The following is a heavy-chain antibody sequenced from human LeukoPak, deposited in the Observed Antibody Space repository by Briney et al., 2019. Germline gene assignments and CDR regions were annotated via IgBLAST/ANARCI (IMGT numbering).Heavy chain of an antibody. CDR2: IDSDGSAT. CDR1: GFTFSSYW. D-gene: IGHD6-13*01. CDR3: TTHRVAGGTIDY. V-gene: IGHV3-74*01. Sequence: GGSLRLSCAASGFTFSSYWMHWVRHAPGKGLVWVSRIDSDGSATNYADSVKGRFTISRDNAKNTLYLQTNSLRAEDTAVYYCTTHRVAGGTIDYWGQGTLVTVSS. J-gene: IGHJ4*02.